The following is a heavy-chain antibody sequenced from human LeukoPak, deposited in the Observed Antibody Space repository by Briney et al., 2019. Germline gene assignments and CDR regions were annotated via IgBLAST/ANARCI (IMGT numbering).Heavy chain of an antibody. CDR1: GFTFSTYA. CDR2: ISGRGDST. Sequence: PGGSLRLSCAASGFTFSTYAMSWVRQAPGKGLEWVSAISGRGDSTYYADSVKGRFTTSRDNSKNTLYLQVSSLRVEDTAVYYCAKDWAPVTEIAVTFDYWGQGTLVTVSS. CDR3: AKDWAPVTEIAVTFDY. D-gene: IGHD4-17*01. V-gene: IGHV3-23*01. J-gene: IGHJ4*02.